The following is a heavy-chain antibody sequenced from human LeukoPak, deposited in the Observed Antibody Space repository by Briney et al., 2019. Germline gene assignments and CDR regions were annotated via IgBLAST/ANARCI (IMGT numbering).Heavy chain of an antibody. CDR2: IYSGGST. CDR3: ARAYHYYDSSGYAY. CDR1: GFTVSSNY. V-gene: IGHV3-53*04. Sequence: PGGSLRLSCAASGFTVSSNYMSWVRQAPGKGLKWVSVIYSGGSTYYADSVKGRFTISRHNSKNTLYLQMNSLRAEDTAVYYCARAYHYYDSSGYAYWGQGTLVTVSS. D-gene: IGHD3-22*01. J-gene: IGHJ4*02.